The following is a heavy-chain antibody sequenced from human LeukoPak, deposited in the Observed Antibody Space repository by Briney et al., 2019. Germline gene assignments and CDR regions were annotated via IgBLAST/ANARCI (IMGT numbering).Heavy chain of an antibody. Sequence: SETLSLTCAVYGGSFSGYYWSWIRQPPGKGLEWIGEINHSGSTNYNPSLKSRVTISVDTSKNQFSLKLSSVTAADTAVYYCARGYYDYVWGSYRYSASFDYWGQGTLVTVSS. CDR2: INHSGST. D-gene: IGHD3-16*02. CDR1: GGSFSGYY. J-gene: IGHJ4*02. CDR3: ARGYYDYVWGSYRYSASFDY. V-gene: IGHV4-34*01.